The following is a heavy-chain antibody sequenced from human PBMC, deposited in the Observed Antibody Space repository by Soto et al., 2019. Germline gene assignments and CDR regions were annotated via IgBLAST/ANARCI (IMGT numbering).Heavy chain of an antibody. CDR1: GYTFTSYG. CDR2: ISAYNGNT. CDR3: ARHGGFGEDQHSLYI. V-gene: IGHV1-18*01. J-gene: IGHJ3*01. Sequence: QVQLVQSGAEVKKPGASVKVSCKASGYTFTSYGISGVRQAPGQALEWMGWISAYNGNTHYAQKLQGRVLLTTDTPTSTAYMELRSMSSAETALYYSARHGGFGEDQHSLYIGGQGTMVTVSS. D-gene: IGHD3-10*01.